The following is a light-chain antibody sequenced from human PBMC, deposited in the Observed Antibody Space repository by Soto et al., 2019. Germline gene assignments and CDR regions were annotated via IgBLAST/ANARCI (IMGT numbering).Light chain of an antibody. CDR1: QTISSW. J-gene: IGKJ4*01. CDR3: QQYTGYPLT. V-gene: IGKV1-5*03. Sequence: IQMTQFPSALSGNVGDRVIITCRSSQTISSWLAWYQKKPGKAPNLLIHKASSLISGVPSRFSGSGYGTEFTLTISSLQPDDSATYHCQQYTGYPLTFGRGSKVDIK. CDR2: KAS.